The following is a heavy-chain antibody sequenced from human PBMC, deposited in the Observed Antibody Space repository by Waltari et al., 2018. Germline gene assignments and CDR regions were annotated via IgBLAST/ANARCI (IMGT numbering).Heavy chain of an antibody. Sequence: EVQLVQSGAEVKKPGATVKISCKASGYTFTDYYMHWVQQAPGKGLEWMGRVDPEDGETIYAEKFQGRVTITADTSTDTAYMELSSLRSGDTAVYYCATDQGVAPYDAFDIWGQGTMVTVSS. CDR3: ATDQGVAPYDAFDI. D-gene: IGHD5-12*01. CDR2: VDPEDGET. J-gene: IGHJ3*02. V-gene: IGHV1-69-2*01. CDR1: GYTFTDYY.